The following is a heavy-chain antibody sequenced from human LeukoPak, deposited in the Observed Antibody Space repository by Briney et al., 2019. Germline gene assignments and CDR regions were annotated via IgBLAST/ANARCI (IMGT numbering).Heavy chain of an antibody. J-gene: IGHJ4*02. CDR1: GFTFSSYA. Sequence: PGGSLRLSCAASGFTFSSYAMSWVRQAPGKGLEWVSVISGSSDITYYADSVKGRFTISRDNSKNTLYLQMNSLRAEDTAVYYCAKGRSGIAAAGLNYWGQGTLVTVSS. D-gene: IGHD6-13*01. V-gene: IGHV3-23*01. CDR3: AKGRSGIAAAGLNY. CDR2: ISGSSDIT.